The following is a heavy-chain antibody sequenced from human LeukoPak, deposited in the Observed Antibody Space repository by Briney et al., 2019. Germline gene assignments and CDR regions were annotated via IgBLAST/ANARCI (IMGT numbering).Heavy chain of an antibody. D-gene: IGHD1-26*01. CDR1: GGPVTEYY. Sequence: SETLSLTCSVSGGPVTEYYWSWIRQPPGKGLEWIGYTYHTGSTNYSPSLKSRVIMSVDASRNQFSLKLVSVTAADTAVYYCARDRGSTGYYYLDSWGQGILVTVSS. CDR3: ARDRGSTGYYYLDS. V-gene: IGHV4-59*02. CDR2: TYHTGST. J-gene: IGHJ4*02.